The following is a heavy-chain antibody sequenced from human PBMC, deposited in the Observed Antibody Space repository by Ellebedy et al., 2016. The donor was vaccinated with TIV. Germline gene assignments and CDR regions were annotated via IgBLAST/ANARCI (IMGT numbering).Heavy chain of an antibody. V-gene: IGHV3-48*03. J-gene: IGHJ6*02. CDR3: ARDRGGYDSFYYGMDV. CDR1: GFTFSYYE. CDR2: ISSSGSTI. D-gene: IGHD5-12*01. Sequence: GESLKISCAASGFTFSYYEMNWVRQAPGKGLEWVSYISSSGSTIYYAESVKGRFTISRDNAKNSLYLQMNSLRADDTALYYCARDRGGYDSFYYGMDVWGQGTTVTVSS.